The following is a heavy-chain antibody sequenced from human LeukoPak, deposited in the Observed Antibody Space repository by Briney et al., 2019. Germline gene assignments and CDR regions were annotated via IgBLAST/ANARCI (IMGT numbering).Heavy chain of an antibody. V-gene: IGHV4-31*03. Sequence: PSETLSLTCTVSGDSISSGGYYWSWIRQHPGTGLEWIGYIYYSGSTYYNPSLKSRVTISVDTSKNQFSLKLSSVTAADTAVYYCARGLLTNNWFDPWGQGTLVTVSS. J-gene: IGHJ5*02. D-gene: IGHD3-9*01. CDR3: ARGLLTNNWFDP. CDR2: IYYSGST. CDR1: GDSISSGGYY.